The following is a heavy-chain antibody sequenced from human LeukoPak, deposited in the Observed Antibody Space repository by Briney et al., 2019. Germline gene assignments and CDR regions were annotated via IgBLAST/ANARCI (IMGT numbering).Heavy chain of an antibody. J-gene: IGHJ4*02. CDR1: GFTFSSYG. CDR2: ISYDGSNK. D-gene: IGHD1-26*01. V-gene: IGHV3-30*18. CDR3: AKPAGIVGATFYFDY. Sequence: GGSLRLSCAASGFTFSSYGMHWVRQAPGKGLEWVAVISYDGSNKYYADSVKGRFTISRDNSKNTLYLQVNSLRAEDTAVYYCAKPAGIVGATFYFDYWGQGTLVTVSS.